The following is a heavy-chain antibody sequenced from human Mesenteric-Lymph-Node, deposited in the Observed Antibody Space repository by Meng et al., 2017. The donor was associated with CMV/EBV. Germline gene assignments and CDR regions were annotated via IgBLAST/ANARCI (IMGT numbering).Heavy chain of an antibody. CDR3: ARDYTLDDP. V-gene: IGHV3-30*14. J-gene: IGHJ5*02. Sequence: GESLKISCAASGFTFSSYALYFLRQAPGKGLEWVAVISYDGSNKYYADSVKGRFTISRDNSKNTLYLQMNSLRAEDTAVYYCARDYTLDDPWGQGTLVTVSS. CDR1: GFTFSSYA. CDR2: ISYDGSNK. D-gene: IGHD3-16*01.